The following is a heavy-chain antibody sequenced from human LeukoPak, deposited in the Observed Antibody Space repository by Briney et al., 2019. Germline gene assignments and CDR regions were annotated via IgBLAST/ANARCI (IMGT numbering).Heavy chain of an antibody. CDR3: ARGDVADY. CDR2: ISGSGGST. Sequence: GGSLRLSCAASGFTFSSYAMSWVRQAPGKGLEWVSAISGSGGSTHNADAVEGRFTISRDNSKNTLYLQMNSLKAEDTAVYYCARGDVADYWGQGTLVTVSS. D-gene: IGHD5-24*01. CDR1: GFTFSSYA. J-gene: IGHJ4*02. V-gene: IGHV3-23*01.